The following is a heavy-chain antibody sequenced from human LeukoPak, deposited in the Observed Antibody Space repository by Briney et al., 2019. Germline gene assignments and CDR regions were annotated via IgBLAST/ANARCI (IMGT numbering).Heavy chain of an antibody. J-gene: IGHJ4*02. CDR2: IGSSGSTK. V-gene: IGHV3-48*03. CDR3: ARDVAGGSY. CDR1: GFTFSGYE. Sequence: GGSLRLSCAASGFTFSGYEMNWVRQAPRKGLEWVSYIGSSGSTKYYADSVRGRFTSSKDNAKNSLYLQMNSLRAEDTAVYYCARDVAGGSYWGQGTLVTVSS. D-gene: IGHD6-19*01.